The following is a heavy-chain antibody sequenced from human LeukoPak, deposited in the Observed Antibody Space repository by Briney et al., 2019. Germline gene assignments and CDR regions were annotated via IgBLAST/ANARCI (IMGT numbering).Heavy chain of an antibody. V-gene: IGHV4-59*01. CDR3: ARIYSSSWFLNWFDP. J-gene: IGHJ5*02. Sequence: TSETLSLTCTVSGGSISSYYWSWIRQPPGKGLEWIGYIYYSGSTNYNPSLKSRVTISVDTSKNQFSLKLSSVTAADTAVYYCARIYSSSWFLNWFDPWGQGTLVTVSS. CDR1: GGSISSYY. D-gene: IGHD6-13*01. CDR2: IYYSGST.